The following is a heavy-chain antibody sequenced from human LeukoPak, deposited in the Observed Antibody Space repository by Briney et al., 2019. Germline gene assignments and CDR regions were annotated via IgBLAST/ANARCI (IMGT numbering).Heavy chain of an antibody. CDR3: ARGQRLAARLFGLDV. Sequence: ASVKVSCKASGYTFTNYGITWVRQAPGQGLEWMGWISGYNGNTKYAQKFQGRVTMTTDTSTSTAYMELRSLRSDDTAVYYCARGQRLAARLFGLDVWGQGTTVIVS. V-gene: IGHV1-18*01. CDR2: ISGYNGNT. J-gene: IGHJ6*02. CDR1: GYTFTNYG. D-gene: IGHD6-6*01.